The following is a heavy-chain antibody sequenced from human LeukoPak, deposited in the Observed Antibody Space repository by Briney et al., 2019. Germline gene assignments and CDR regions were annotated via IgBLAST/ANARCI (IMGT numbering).Heavy chain of an antibody. V-gene: IGHV3-30*18. Sequence: PGRSLRHSCAESGLTLSSDGMDGRRQIQKKGLKWGTFISYDGRVKVYADSVKGRFTISRDNSKNTLYLEMNSLSPEDTAVYYCAKDVRHCSSRSCPLDYWGQGTLVTVSS. CDR3: AKDVRHCSSRSCPLDY. CDR1: GLTLSSDG. CDR2: ISYDGRVK. D-gene: IGHD2-2*01. J-gene: IGHJ4*02.